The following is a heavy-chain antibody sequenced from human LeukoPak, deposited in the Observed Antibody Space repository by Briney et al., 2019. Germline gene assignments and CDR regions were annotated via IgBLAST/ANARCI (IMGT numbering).Heavy chain of an antibody. J-gene: IGHJ4*02. CDR1: GFTVSTKY. CDR2: IYSGGSP. CDR3: ARGLDCSSISCYRGSFDL. D-gene: IGHD2-2*01. Sequence: GGSLRLSCAASGFTVSTKYMSWVRQAPGKGLEWVSVIYSGGSPCYADSVKGRFTISRDTSKNTVYLQMNSLRAEDTAVYYCARGLDCSSISCYRGSFDLWGQGTLVTVSS. V-gene: IGHV3-66*01.